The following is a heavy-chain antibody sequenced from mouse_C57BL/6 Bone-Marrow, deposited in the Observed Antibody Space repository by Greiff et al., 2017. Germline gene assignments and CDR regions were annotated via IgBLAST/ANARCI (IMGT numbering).Heavy chain of an antibody. D-gene: IGHD2-1*01. CDR3: ARHGNYRFAY. J-gene: IGHJ3*01. V-gene: IGHV1-63*01. Sequence: VQLQQSGAELVRPGTSVKMSCKASGYPFTNYWIGWAKQRPGHGLEWIGDIYPGGGYTNYNEKFKGKATLTADKSSSTAYMQFSSLTCEDSAIYYCARHGNYRFAYWGQGSLVTVSA. CDR2: IYPGGGYT. CDR1: GYPFTNYW.